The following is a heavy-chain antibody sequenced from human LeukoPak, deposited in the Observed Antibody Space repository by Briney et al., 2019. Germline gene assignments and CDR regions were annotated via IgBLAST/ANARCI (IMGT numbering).Heavy chain of an antibody. CDR3: ARVVAGDLYYFDY. CDR1: GFTVSSNY. J-gene: IGHJ4*02. Sequence: GSLRLSCAASGFTVSSNYMSWVRQAPGKGLEWVSVIYSGGSTYYADSVKGRFTISRDNSKNTLYLQMNSLRAEDTAVYYCARVVAGDLYYFDYWGQGTLVTVSS. D-gene: IGHD2-21*02. CDR2: IYSGGST. V-gene: IGHV3-53*01.